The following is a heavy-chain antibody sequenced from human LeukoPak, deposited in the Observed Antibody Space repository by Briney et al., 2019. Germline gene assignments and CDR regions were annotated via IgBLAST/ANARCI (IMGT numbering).Heavy chain of an antibody. CDR1: GFTFSGSA. J-gene: IGHJ6*03. V-gene: IGHV3-73*01. CDR3: TRQENYDILTGHMDV. D-gene: IGHD3-9*01. CDR2: IRSKANSYAT. Sequence: GGSLRLSCAASGFTFSGSAMHWVRQASGKGLEWLGRIRSKANSYATAYAASVKGRFTISRDDPKNTAYLQMNSLKTEDTAVYYCTRQENYDILTGHMDVWAKGPRSPSP.